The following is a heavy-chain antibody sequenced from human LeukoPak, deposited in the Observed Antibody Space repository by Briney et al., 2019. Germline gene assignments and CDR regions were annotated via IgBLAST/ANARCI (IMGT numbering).Heavy chain of an antibody. Sequence: PGGSLRLSCAAPGFAVSSNYMSWVRQPPGKGLEWVSFIDSSGNTFYADSVKGRFTISRDYLKDSLYLQMNSLRAEDTALYYCARDPVVASPGPFYYHYMDLWGKGTTVTVSS. V-gene: IGHV3-53*01. CDR3: ARDPVVASPGPFYYHYMDL. D-gene: IGHD6-13*01. J-gene: IGHJ6*03. CDR1: GFAVSSNY. CDR2: IDSSGNT.